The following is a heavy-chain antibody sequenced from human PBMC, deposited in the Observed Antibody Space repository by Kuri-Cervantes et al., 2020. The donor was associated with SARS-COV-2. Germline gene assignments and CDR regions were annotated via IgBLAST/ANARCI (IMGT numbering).Heavy chain of an antibody. CDR2: ISSSSSYI. D-gene: IGHD1-26*01. CDR1: GFTFSSYS. Sequence: GESLKISCAASGFTFSSYSMNWVRQAPGKGLEWVSSISSSSSYIYYADSVKDRFTISRDNAKNSLYLQMNSLRAEDTAVYYCATDSGSYRSSQDQDYWGQGTLVTVSS. V-gene: IGHV3-21*01. J-gene: IGHJ4*02. CDR3: ATDSGSYRSSQDQDY.